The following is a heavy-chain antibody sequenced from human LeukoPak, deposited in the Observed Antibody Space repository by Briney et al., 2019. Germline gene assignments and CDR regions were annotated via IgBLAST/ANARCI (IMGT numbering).Heavy chain of an antibody. J-gene: IGHJ4*02. CDR3: ARQASSSWYLSY. CDR1: GYSFTSYW. CDR2: IYPGDSDT. V-gene: IGHV5-51*01. Sequence: GESLNISCKGSGYSFTSYWIGWVRRMPGKGLEWMGIIYPGDSDTRYSPSFQGQVAISADKTISTAYLQWSRLKASDTAMYYCARQASSSWYLSYWGQGTLVTVSS. D-gene: IGHD6-13*01.